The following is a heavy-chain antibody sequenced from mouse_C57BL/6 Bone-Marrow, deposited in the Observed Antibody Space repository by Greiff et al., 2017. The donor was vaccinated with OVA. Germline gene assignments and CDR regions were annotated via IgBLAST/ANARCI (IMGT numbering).Heavy chain of an antibody. Sequence: QVQLQQSGAELAKPGASVKLSCKASGYTFTSYWMHWVKQRPGQGLEWIGYINPSSGYTKYNQKFKDKATFTADTSSNTAYMQLSSLTTEDSAIYYCAKMRLRAWFAYWGQGTLVTVSA. CDR2: INPSSGYT. V-gene: IGHV1-7*01. D-gene: IGHD2-4*01. J-gene: IGHJ3*01. CDR3: AKMRLRAWFAY. CDR1: GYTFTSYW.